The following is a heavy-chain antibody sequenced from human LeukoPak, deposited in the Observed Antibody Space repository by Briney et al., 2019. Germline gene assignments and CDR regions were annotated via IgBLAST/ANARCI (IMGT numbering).Heavy chain of an antibody. J-gene: IGHJ5*02. CDR2: ISVSGTTI. Sequence: GGSLRLSCAASGFTFTNHGMTWVRQAPGKGLEWVAVISVSGTTIYYADSVKGRFTISRDNAKNSLYLQMNSLRAEDTAVYYCARNYYGSGSYSWGQGTLVTVSS. CDR3: ARNYYGSGSYS. CDR1: GFTFTNHG. V-gene: IGHV3-48*04. D-gene: IGHD3-10*01.